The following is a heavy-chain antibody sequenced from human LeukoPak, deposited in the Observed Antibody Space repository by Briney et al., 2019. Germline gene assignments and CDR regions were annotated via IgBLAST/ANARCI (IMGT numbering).Heavy chain of an antibody. CDR1: GGSISSSSYY. Sequence: SETLSLTCTVSGGSISSSSYYWGWIRQPPGKGLEWIGSIYYSGSAYYNPSLKSRVTISVDTSKNQFSLKLSSVTAADTAVYYCASDTSGSYYFDYWGQGTLVTVSS. CDR3: ASDTSGSYYFDY. J-gene: IGHJ4*02. CDR2: IYYSGSA. V-gene: IGHV4-39*07. D-gene: IGHD6-19*01.